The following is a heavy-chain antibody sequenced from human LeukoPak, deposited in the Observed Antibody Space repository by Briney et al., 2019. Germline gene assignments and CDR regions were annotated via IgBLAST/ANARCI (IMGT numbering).Heavy chain of an antibody. CDR1: GGSISSGSYY. V-gene: IGHV4-61*02. Sequence: SQTLSLTCTVSGGSISSGSYYWSWIRQPAGKGLEWIGRIYTSGSTNYNPSLKSRVTISVDTSKNQFSLKLSSVTAADTAVYYCARGHYGDYAVFDYWGQGTLVTVSS. CDR2: IYTSGST. D-gene: IGHD4-17*01. CDR3: ARGHYGDYAVFDY. J-gene: IGHJ4*02.